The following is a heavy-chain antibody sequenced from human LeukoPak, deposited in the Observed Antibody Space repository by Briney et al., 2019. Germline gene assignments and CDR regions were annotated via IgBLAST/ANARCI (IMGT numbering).Heavy chain of an antibody. J-gene: IGHJ3*02. D-gene: IGHD3-22*01. V-gene: IGHV3-74*01. CDR2: IYSDGRTT. Sequence: PGGSLRLSCAASGFSLSSSWMHWVRQAPGKGLVGVSRIYSDGRTTNYADSVKGRFTISRDNSKNTLYLQMNSLRTEDTAVYYCASRNYYGSNSRNAFDIWGQGTMVTVSS. CDR3: ASRNYYGSNSRNAFDI. CDR1: GFSLSSSW.